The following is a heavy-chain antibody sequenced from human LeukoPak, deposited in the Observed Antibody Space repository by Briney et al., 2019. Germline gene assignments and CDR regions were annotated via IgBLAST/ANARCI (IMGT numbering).Heavy chain of an antibody. D-gene: IGHD3-10*01. J-gene: IGHJ4*02. CDR1: GYTFTSYY. V-gene: IGHV1-46*01. CDR2: INPSGGST. CDR3: AREVGELDFDY. Sequence: ASVKVSCKASGYTFTSYYMHWVRQAPGQGLEWMGIINPSGGSTSYAQRFQGRVTMTRDTSTSTVYMELSSLRSEDTAVYYCAREVGELDFDYWGQGTLVTVSS.